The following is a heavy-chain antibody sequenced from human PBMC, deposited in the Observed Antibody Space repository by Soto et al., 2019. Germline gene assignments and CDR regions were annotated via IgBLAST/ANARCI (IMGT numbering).Heavy chain of an antibody. CDR1: GFTFSSYW. V-gene: IGHV3-7*01. D-gene: IGHD1-26*01. J-gene: IGHJ5*02. CDR3: ASRPSGSYFDWFDP. Sequence: GGSLRLSCAASGFTFSSYWMSWVRQAPGKGLEWVANIKQDGSEKYYVDSVKGRFTISRDNAKNSLYLQMNSLRAEDTAVYYCASRPSGSYFDWFDPWGQGTLVTVSS. CDR2: IKQDGSEK.